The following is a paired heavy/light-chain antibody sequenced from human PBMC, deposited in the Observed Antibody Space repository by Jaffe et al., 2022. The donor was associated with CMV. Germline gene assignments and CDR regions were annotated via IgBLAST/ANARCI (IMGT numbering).Heavy chain of an antibody. CDR2: IYFSGST. CDR3: ARGNSGSVGVYFDY. Sequence: QLQLQESGPGLVKPSETVSLTCSVSGGSISSNSYYWGWVRQPPGKGLEWIANIYFSGSTYYNSSLKSRVTISVDRSKNQVSLKLTAVTAADTAVYYCARGNSGSVGVYFDYWGQGTLLTVSS. CDR1: GGSISSNSYY. J-gene: IGHJ4*02. D-gene: IGHD6-6*01. V-gene: IGHV4-39*02.
Light chain of an antibody. CDR2: QDN. V-gene: IGLV3-1*01. CDR1: KLGDKY. Sequence: SYELIQPPSVSVSPGQTASITCSGDKLGDKYVCWYHQKPGQSPVLVIFQDNKRPSGIPERFSGSNSGNTATLTVSGTQAMDEADYYCQAWDTSTVLFGGGTKLTVL. CDR3: QAWDTSTVL. J-gene: IGLJ2*01.